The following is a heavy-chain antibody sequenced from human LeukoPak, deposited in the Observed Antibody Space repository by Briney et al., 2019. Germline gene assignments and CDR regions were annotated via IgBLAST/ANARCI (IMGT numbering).Heavy chain of an antibody. CDR1: GFTFSSYS. D-gene: IGHD3-22*01. CDR3: ARDPYYYDSSGYYGEGFDY. V-gene: IGHV3-21*01. J-gene: IGHJ4*02. Sequence: GRSLRLSCAASGFTFSSYSMNWVRQAPGKGLEWVSYISSSRNYIFYADSVKGRFTISRDNAKNSLYLQMNSLRAEDTAVYYCARDPYYYDSSGYYGEGFDYWGQGTLVTVSS. CDR2: ISSSRNYI.